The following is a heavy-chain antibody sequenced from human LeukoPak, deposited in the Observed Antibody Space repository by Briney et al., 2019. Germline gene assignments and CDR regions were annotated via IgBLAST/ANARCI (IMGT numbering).Heavy chain of an antibody. CDR3: AKGYGEYYFDY. V-gene: IGHV3-30*18. J-gene: IGHJ4*02. CDR2: ISYDGSNK. Sequence: PGGSLRLSCAASGFTFSSYGMHWVRQAPGKGLEWVAVISYDGSNKYYADSVKGRFTISRDNSKNTLYLQMNSLRAEDTAVYCCAKGYGEYYFDYWGQGTLVTVSS. CDR1: GFTFSSYG. D-gene: IGHD3-10*01.